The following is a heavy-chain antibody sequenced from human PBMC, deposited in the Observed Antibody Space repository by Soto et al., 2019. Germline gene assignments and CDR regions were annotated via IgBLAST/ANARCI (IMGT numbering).Heavy chain of an antibody. CDR1: GFTFSNSA. J-gene: IGHJ4*02. D-gene: IGHD3-16*01. V-gene: IGHV3-23*01. CDR3: AKVPAYDYVWGTYYYFDY. Sequence: GGSLRLSCAASGFTFSNSAMSWVRQAPGKGPEWVSSISGGGSSTYYADSVKGRFTISRDNSKNTLYLQMNSLRAEDTAVYYCAKVPAYDYVWGTYYYFDYWGLGALVTVSS. CDR2: ISGGGSST.